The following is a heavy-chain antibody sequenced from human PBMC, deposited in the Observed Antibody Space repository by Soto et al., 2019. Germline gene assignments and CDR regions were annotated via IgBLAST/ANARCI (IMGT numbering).Heavy chain of an antibody. CDR2: INAGNGNT. J-gene: IGHJ4*02. CDR1: GYTFTSYA. V-gene: IGHV1-3*01. CDR3: ARASYGDYSVDYFGY. D-gene: IGHD4-17*01. Sequence: ASVKVSCKASGYTFTSYAMHWVRQAPGQRLEWMGWINAGNGNTKYSQKFQGRVTITRDTSASTAYMELSSLRSEDTAVYYCARASYGDYSVDYFGYWGQGTLVTVSS.